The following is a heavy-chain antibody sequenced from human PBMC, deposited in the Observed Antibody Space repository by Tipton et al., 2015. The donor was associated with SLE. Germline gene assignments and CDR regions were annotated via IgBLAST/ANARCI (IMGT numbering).Heavy chain of an antibody. CDR2: ISGSGYYT. D-gene: IGHD6-19*01. J-gene: IGHJ4*02. V-gene: IGHV3-23*01. Sequence: GSLRLSCAASGFTFSNHNMGWVRQAPGKGLEWVSAISGSGYYTYYADSVKGRFTISRDNSKNTLFLHMNSLRADDTAVYYCATTLAVAGSFDYWGQGTVVTVSP. CDR1: GFTFSNHN. CDR3: ATTLAVAGSFDY.